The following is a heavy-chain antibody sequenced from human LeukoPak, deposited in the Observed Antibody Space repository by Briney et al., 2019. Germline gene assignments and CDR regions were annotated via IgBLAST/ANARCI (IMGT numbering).Heavy chain of an antibody. V-gene: IGHV4-39*07. D-gene: IGHD3-9*01. CDR2: IYYSGST. CDR1: GGSISSSSYY. CDR3: ARGYYDILTGYSLYYYYYYMDV. Sequence: SETLSLTCTVSGGSISSSSYYWGWIRQPPGKGLEWIGSIYYSGSTYYNPSLKSRVTISVDTSKNQFSLKLSSVTAADTAVYYCARGYYDILTGYSLYYYYYYMDVWGKGTTVTVSS. J-gene: IGHJ6*03.